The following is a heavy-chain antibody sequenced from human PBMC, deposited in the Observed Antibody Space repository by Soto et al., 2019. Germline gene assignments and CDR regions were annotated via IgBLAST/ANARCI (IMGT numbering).Heavy chain of an antibody. D-gene: IGHD6-25*01. CDR1: GYTFNTYD. CDR3: ARRKERSGPHYFDY. CDR2: MNPYNGNT. V-gene: IGHV1-8*01. J-gene: IGHJ4*02. Sequence: QVQLVQSGAEVKEPGASVKVSCKASGYTFNTYDIYWMRQATGQGLEWMGWMNPYNGNTGYAQKFQGSVTVTRNTSISTVYMELSGLRPDDTAVYYCARRKERSGPHYFDYWGQGSQVIVSS.